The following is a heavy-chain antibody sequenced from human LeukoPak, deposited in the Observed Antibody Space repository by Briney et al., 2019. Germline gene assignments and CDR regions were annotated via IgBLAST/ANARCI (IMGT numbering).Heavy chain of an antibody. D-gene: IGHD6-19*01. J-gene: IGHJ6*02. Sequence: HPGGSLRLSCAASGFTFSSYAMSWVRQAPGKGLEWVSAMSASGYSTYYADSVKGRFTISRDKSKNTLYLQMNSLRADDTAVYYCAKSVHSSGWDTYYYYGMDVWGQGTTVTVSS. CDR3: AKSVHSSGWDTYYYYGMDV. V-gene: IGHV3-23*01. CDR1: GFTFSSYA. CDR2: MSASGYST.